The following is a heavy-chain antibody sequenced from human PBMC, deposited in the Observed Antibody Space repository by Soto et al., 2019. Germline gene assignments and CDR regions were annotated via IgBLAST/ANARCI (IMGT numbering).Heavy chain of an antibody. Sequence: ASVKASCKALGYTFTGYYMHWVRQAPGQGLEWMGWINPNSGGTNYAQKFQGRVNMTRDTSISTAYMELSRLRSDDTAVFDGAGDGVFFDGMYLWGQGPTITGS. D-gene: IGHD3-3*01. CDR2: INPNSGGT. CDR1: GYTFTGYY. CDR3: AGDGVFFDGMYL. V-gene: IGHV1-2*02. J-gene: IGHJ6*02.